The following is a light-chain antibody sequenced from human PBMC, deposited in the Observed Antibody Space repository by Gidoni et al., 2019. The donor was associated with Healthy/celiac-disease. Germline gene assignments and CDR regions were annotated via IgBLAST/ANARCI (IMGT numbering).Light chain of an antibody. CDR2: KAS. CDR3: QQYNSYLLT. V-gene: IGKV1-5*03. J-gene: IGKJ4*01. Sequence: DIQMTQSPSTLSASVGDRVTITCRASQSISIWLAWYQQKPGKAHKLLIYKASSLESGVPSRFSGSGSGTEFTLTISSMQPDDFATYYCQQYNSYLLTFXGXTKVXIK. CDR1: QSISIW.